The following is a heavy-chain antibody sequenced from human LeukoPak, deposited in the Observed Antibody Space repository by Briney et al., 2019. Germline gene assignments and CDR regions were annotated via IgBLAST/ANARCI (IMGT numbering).Heavy chain of an antibody. CDR1: GFTFSSHG. CDR2: ISWDGNNK. V-gene: IGHV3-30*18. D-gene: IGHD1-26*01. Sequence: PGGSLRLSCAASGFTFSSHGMQWVRQAPGKGLEWVGDISWDGNNKGSADSVKGRFTISRDNSKNTLYLQMNSLRAEDTAVYYCAKSGVSGSVDYWGQGTLVTVSS. J-gene: IGHJ4*02. CDR3: AKSGVSGSVDY.